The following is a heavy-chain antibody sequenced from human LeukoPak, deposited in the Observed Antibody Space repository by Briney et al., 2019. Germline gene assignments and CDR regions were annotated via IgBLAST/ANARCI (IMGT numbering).Heavy chain of an antibody. Sequence: ASVKVSCKASGYTFTSYDINWVRQATGQGLEWMGWMNPNSGNTGYAQKFQGRVTMTRDTSISTAYMELSRLRSDDTAVYYCARDKEGGYYDSSGYYPIKYYFDYWGQGTLVTVSS. J-gene: IGHJ4*02. D-gene: IGHD3-22*01. V-gene: IGHV1-8*01. CDR2: MNPNSGNT. CDR3: ARDKEGGYYDSSGYYPIKYYFDY. CDR1: GYTFTSYD.